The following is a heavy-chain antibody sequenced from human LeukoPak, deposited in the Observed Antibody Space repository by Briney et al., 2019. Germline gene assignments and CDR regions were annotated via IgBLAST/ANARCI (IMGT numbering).Heavy chain of an antibody. CDR3: AKDDAWLQYND. D-gene: IGHD5-24*01. V-gene: IGHV3-23*01. J-gene: IGHJ4*02. CDR2: ISGSGGST. CDR1: GFTFSSYG. Sequence: GGSLRLSCAASGFTFSSYGMSWVRQAPGKGLEWVSAISGSGGSTYYADSVKGRFTVSRDNSKNTLYLQINSLRDEDTAVYYCAKDDAWLQYNDWGQGTLVTVSS.